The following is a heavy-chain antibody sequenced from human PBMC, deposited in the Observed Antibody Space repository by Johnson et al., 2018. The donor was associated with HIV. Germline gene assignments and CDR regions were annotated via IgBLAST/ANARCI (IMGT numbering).Heavy chain of an antibody. CDR3: AREELEPDVFDI. Sequence: QVQLLESGGGVVQPGMSLRLSCAASGFTFSSYAIHWVRQAPGKGLEWVALISYYGTNKYYADSVKGRFTISRDNSKNTLYLQMNSLRAEDTAVYYCAREELEPDVFDIWGQGTMVTVSS. CDR2: ISYYGTNK. D-gene: IGHD1-1*01. CDR1: GFTFSSYA. J-gene: IGHJ3*02. V-gene: IGHV3-30-3*01.